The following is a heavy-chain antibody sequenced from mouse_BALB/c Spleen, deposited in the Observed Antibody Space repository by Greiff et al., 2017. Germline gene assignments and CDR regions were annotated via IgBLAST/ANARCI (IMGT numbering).Heavy chain of an antibody. D-gene: IGHD4-1*01. CDR1: GFTFSSYY. CDR3: ARHGDKLGEGAMDY. J-gene: IGHJ4*01. CDR2: INSNGGST. Sequence: EVKVEESGGGLVKLGGSLKLSCAASGFTFSSYYMSWVRQTPEKRLELVAAINSNGGSTYYPDTVKGRFTISRDNAKNTLYLQMSSLKSEDTALYYCARHGDKLGEGAMDYWGQGTSVTVSS. V-gene: IGHV5-6-2*01.